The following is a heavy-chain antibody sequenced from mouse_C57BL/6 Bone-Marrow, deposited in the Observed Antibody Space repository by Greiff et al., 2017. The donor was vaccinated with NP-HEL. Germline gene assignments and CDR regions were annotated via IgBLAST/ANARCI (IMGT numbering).Heavy chain of an antibody. CDR2: ISYDGSN. D-gene: IGHD4-1*01. J-gene: IGHJ4*01. CDR3: ARDEKLDAMDY. V-gene: IGHV3-6*01. CDR1: GYSITSGYY. Sequence: EVKLQESGPGLVKPSQSLSLTCSVTGYSITSGYYWNWIRQFPGNKLEWMGYISYDGSNNYHPSLKNRISITRDTSKNQFFLKLNSVTTEDTATYYCARDEKLDAMDYWGQGTSVTVSS.